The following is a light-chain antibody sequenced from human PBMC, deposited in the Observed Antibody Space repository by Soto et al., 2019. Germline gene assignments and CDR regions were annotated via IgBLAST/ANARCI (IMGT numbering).Light chain of an antibody. V-gene: IGKV3-15*01. CDR1: QSVSSN. J-gene: IGKJ1*01. Sequence: EIVMTQSPATLSLSPGERATLSCRASQSVSSNLAGYQQKPGQAPRLLIYGASTRATGIPARFSGSGSGTEFTLTISSLQSEDFAGYYCQQYNNWPPWTFDQGTKVEIK. CDR2: GAS. CDR3: QQYNNWPPWT.